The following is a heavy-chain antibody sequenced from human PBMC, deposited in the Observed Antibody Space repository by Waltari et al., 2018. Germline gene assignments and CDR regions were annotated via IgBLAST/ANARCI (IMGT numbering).Heavy chain of an antibody. V-gene: IGHV3-7*01. D-gene: IGHD2-21*02. J-gene: IGHJ6*02. Sequence: EGQLVESGGGLVQQGGSLVLSCAASGLMAGNYWMTWVRQSPGKGLEWVANINQDESERYYVDSVKGRFTVSRDHAKNSLFLQMSSLRVEDSAVYYCVRDRRDSIDLWGQGTTVIVSS. CDR3: VRDRRDSIDL. CDR1: GLMAGNYW. CDR2: INQDESER.